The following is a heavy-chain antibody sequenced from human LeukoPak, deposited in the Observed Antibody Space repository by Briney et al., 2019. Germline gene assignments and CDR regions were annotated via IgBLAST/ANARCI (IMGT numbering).Heavy chain of an antibody. CDR2: IWYDGSNK. V-gene: IGHV3-33*01. Sequence: GRSLRLSCSASGFTFSSYGMHWVRQAPGKGLEWVAVIWYDGSNKYYADSVKGRFTISRDNSKNTLYLQMNSLRREDTAVYYCARDRGYFDYFDYWGQGTLVTVSS. J-gene: IGHJ4*02. CDR3: ARDRGYFDYFDY. D-gene: IGHD3-9*01. CDR1: GFTFSSYG.